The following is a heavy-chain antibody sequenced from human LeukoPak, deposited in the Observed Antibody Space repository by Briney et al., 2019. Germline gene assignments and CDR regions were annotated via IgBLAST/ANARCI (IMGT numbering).Heavy chain of an antibody. V-gene: IGHV1-69*13. CDR1: GGTFSSYA. J-gene: IGHJ4*02. CDR2: IIPIFGTA. D-gene: IGHD6-6*01. Sequence: LVKVSCKASGGTFSSYAISWVRQAAGQGLEWMGGIIPIFGTANYAQKFQGRVTITADESTSTAYMELSSLRSEDTAVYYCARASEYSSSSCDYWGQGTLVTVSS. CDR3: ARASEYSSSSCDY.